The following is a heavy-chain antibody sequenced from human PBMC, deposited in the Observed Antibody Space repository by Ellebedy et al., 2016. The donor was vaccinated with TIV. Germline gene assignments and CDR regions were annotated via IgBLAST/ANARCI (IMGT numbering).Heavy chain of an antibody. J-gene: IGHJ4*02. D-gene: IGHD3-9*01. V-gene: IGHV3-30-3*01. CDR3: GRDANAYDLLTGHDY. CDR2: LSYDGSNI. CDR1: GFTFSYYA. Sequence: GESLKISCAASGFTFSYYAMHWVRQAPGKGLEWVALLSYDGSNIYYADSVKGRFTISRDNSKNTLYLQMSSLRPEDTAVYYCGRDANAYDLLTGHDYWGQGTLVTVSS.